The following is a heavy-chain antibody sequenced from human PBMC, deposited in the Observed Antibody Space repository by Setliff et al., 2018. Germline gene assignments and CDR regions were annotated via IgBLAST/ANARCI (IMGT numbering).Heavy chain of an antibody. Sequence: PSETLSLTCAVSGGSISSGGYSWSWIRQPPGKGLEWIGSIYYSGSTNYNPSLKSRVTISVDTSKNQFSLKLSSVTAADTAVYYCARVPLHSGSYGEYYYYGMDVWGQGTTVTVSS. CDR3: ARVPLHSGSYGEYYYYGMDV. CDR2: IYYSGST. D-gene: IGHD1-26*01. CDR1: GGSISSGGYS. V-gene: IGHV4-61*08. J-gene: IGHJ6*02.